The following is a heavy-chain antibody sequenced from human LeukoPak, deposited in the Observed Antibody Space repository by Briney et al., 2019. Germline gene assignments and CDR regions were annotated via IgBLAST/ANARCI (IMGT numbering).Heavy chain of an antibody. V-gene: IGHV4-30-2*01. CDR3: ARVNWGYSYGYVGRGASFDY. D-gene: IGHD5-18*01. CDR1: GGSISSGGYS. J-gene: IGHJ4*02. CDR2: IYHSGST. Sequence: SQTLSLTCAVSGGSISSGGYSWSWIRQPPGKGLEWIGYIYHSGSTYYNPSLKSRVTISVDRSKNQFSLKLSSVTAADTAVYYCARVNWGYSYGYVGRGASFDYWGQGTLVTVSS.